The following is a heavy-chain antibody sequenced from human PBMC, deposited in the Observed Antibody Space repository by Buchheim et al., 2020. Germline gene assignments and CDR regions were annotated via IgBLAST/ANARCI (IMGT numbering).Heavy chain of an antibody. Sequence: QVQLQESGPGLVKPSETLSLTCSVSGGSIRSNYWSWIRQPPGKGLEWIGYIYYSGSTNYNLSLQSRVTISVDTSKNQFSLQLRSVTAADTAVYYCARIVSAPLTVSGGFDHWGQG. V-gene: IGHV4-59*08. D-gene: IGHD6-19*01. CDR2: IYYSGST. CDR3: ARIVSAPLTVSGGFDH. J-gene: IGHJ4*02. CDR1: GGSIRSNY.